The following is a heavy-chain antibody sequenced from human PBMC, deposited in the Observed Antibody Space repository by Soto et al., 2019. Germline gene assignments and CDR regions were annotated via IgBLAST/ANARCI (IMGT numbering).Heavy chain of an antibody. J-gene: IGHJ4*02. D-gene: IGHD1-26*01. CDR2: IVVGSGNT. CDR1: GFTFTSSA. V-gene: IGHV1-58*01. Sequence: SVKVSCKASGFTFTSSAVQWVRQARGQRLEWIGWIVVGSGNTNYAQKFQERVTITRDMSTSTAYMELSSLRSEDTAVYYCAADPGATTTPFDYWGQGTLVTVS. CDR3: AADPGATTTPFDY.